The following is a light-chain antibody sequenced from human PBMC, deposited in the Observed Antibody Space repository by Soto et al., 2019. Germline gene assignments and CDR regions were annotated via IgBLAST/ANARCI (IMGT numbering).Light chain of an antibody. V-gene: IGLV2-14*01. Sequence: QSALTQPASVSGSPGHSIAISCTGTSSDVGGYNYVSWYQQHPGKAPKLMLYDVSNRPSGVSSRFSGSKSGNTASLTISGLQAEDEADYYCNSYTSSSTYVFGTGTKVTVL. CDR3: NSYTSSSTYV. CDR1: SSDVGGYNY. CDR2: DVS. J-gene: IGLJ1*01.